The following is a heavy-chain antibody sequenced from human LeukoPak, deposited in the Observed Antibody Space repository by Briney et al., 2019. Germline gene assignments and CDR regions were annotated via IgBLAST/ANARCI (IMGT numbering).Heavy chain of an antibody. CDR3: ATIRWGIAAAGLLFDY. D-gene: IGHD6-13*01. J-gene: IGHJ4*02. V-gene: IGHV3-30*04. CDR1: GFTFSSYA. Sequence: GGSLRLSCAASGFTFSSYAMHWVRQAPGKGLEWVAVISYDGSNKYYADSVKGRFTISRDNSKNTLYLQMNSLRAEDTAVYYCATIRWGIAAAGLLFDYWGQGTLVTVSS. CDR2: ISYDGSNK.